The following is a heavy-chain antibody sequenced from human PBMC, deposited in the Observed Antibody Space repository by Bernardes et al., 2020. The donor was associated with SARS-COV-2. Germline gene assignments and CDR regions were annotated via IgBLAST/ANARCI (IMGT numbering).Heavy chain of an antibody. CDR3: ARDGMTYGMDV. CDR2: IYSGGST. J-gene: IGHJ6*02. V-gene: IGHV3-53*01. D-gene: IGHD1-20*01. Sequence: GGSLRLSCAASGFTVSSNYMSWVRQAPGKGLEWVSVIYSGGSTYYADSVKGRFTISRDNPKNTLYLQMNSLRAEDTAVYYCARDGMTYGMDVWGQGTTVTVSS. CDR1: GFTVSSNY.